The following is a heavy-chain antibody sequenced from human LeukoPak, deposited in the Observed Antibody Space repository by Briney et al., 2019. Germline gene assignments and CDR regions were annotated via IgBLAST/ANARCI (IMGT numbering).Heavy chain of an antibody. Sequence: GGSLRLSCAASGFSFNSYWMSWVRQAPGKRLEWAANIKEDGSEKKYVDSVKGRFTISRDNAKNSLFLQMDSLSAEDTAVYYCAREGIAAADGYYFDYWGQGTLVTVSS. CDR2: IKEDGSEK. CDR1: GFSFNSYW. J-gene: IGHJ4*02. CDR3: AREGIAAADGYYFDY. V-gene: IGHV3-7*01. D-gene: IGHD6-13*01.